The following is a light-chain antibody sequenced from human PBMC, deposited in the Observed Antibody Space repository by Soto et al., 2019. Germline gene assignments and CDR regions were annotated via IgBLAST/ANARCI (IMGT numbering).Light chain of an antibody. CDR2: GAS. V-gene: IGKV1-39*01. Sequence: IQMSQSPSSLSAYVGDIVTITCRASQTISIFLNWYQQKPGKAPKLLIYGASTLQSGVPARFSGSGSGTDFTLTISSLQPEDFATYYCQQSYTTPLTFGGGTKVDIK. CDR1: QTISIF. J-gene: IGKJ4*01. CDR3: QQSYTTPLT.